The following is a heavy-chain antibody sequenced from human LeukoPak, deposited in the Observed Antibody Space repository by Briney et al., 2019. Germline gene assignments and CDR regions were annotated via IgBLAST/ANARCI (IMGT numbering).Heavy chain of an antibody. CDR1: GFIFDDFA. J-gene: IGHJ4*02. D-gene: IGHD2-2*02. CDR2: VNWNSGTI. V-gene: IGHV3-9*01. Sequence: GGSLRLSCAASGFIFDDFAMHWVRQAPGKGLEWVSSVNWNSGTIVYADSVKGRFTISRGNAKNSLYLQMNSLRAEDTAVYYCARLAIALHWGQGTLVTVSS. CDR3: ARLAIALH.